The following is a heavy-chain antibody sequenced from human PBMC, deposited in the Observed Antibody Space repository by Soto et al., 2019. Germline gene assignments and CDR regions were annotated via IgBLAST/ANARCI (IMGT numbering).Heavy chain of an antibody. V-gene: IGHV3-74*01. CDR2: INRDGSST. CDR1: GFTFSSYW. CDR3: ARDYCSGGRCHDAFDI. J-gene: IGHJ3*02. D-gene: IGHD2-15*01. Sequence: GSLRLSCAASGFTFSSYWMYWVRQAPGKGLVWVSRINRDGSSTSYADSVKGRFTISRDNAKNTVYMQMNSLRAEDTAVYYCARDYCSGGRCHDAFDIWGQGTMVTVSS.